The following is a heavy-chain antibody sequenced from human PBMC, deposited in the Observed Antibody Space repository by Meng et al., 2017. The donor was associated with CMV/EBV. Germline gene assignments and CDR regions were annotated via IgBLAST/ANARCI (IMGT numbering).Heavy chain of an antibody. CDR2: IYHSGST. CDR3: AREGCSSTSWGVCAFDI. CDR1: GGSISSSNW. D-gene: IGHD2-2*01. Sequence: GSLRLSCAVSGGSISSSNWWSWVRQPPGKGLEWIGEIYHSGSTNYNPSLKSRVTISVDKSKNQFSLKLSSVTAADTAVYYCAREGCSSTSWGVCAFDIWGQGTMVTVSS. J-gene: IGHJ3*02. V-gene: IGHV4-4*02.